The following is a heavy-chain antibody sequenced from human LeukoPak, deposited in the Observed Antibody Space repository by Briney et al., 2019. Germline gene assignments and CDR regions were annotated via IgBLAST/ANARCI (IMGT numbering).Heavy chain of an antibody. CDR3: ARVGDGYNFSY. Sequence: SETLSLTCAVYGGSFSGYYWSWIRQPPGKGLEWIGEINHSGSTNYNPSLKSRVTISVDTSKNQFSLKLGSVTAADTAVYYCARVGDGYNFSYWGQGTLVTVSS. J-gene: IGHJ4*02. CDR2: INHSGST. V-gene: IGHV4-34*01. CDR1: GGSFSGYY. D-gene: IGHD5-24*01.